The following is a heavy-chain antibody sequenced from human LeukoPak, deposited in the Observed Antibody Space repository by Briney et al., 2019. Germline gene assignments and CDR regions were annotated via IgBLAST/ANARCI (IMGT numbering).Heavy chain of an antibody. CDR2: IYTSGST. CDR1: VGFHSSYY. Sequence: SETLSVTRTCSVGFHSSYYWSWIRQPAAKGRAWIGRIYTSGSTNYNPSRKSRVTMSVDTSKNQLTLKLSSVTAADTAVYYCAGADLGGTGTTAIDYWGQGTLVTVSS. V-gene: IGHV4-4*07. CDR3: AGADLGGTGTTAIDY. J-gene: IGHJ4*02. D-gene: IGHD1-1*01.